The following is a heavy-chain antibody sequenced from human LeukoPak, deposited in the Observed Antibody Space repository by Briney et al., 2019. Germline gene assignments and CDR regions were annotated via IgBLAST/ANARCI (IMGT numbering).Heavy chain of an antibody. CDR3: ARDPYSGYGNFDY. D-gene: IGHD5-12*01. J-gene: IGHJ4*02. CDR2: INPNSGGT. CDR1: GNTFTGYY. V-gene: IGHV1-2*02. Sequence: ASVKVSCKASGNTFTGYYMHWVRQAPGQGLEWMGWINPNSGGTNYAQKFQGRVTMTRDTSISTAYMELSRLRSDDTAVYYCARDPYSGYGNFDYWGQGTLVTVSP.